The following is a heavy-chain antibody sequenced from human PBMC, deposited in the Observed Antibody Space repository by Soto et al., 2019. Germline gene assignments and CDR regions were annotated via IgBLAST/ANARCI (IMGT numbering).Heavy chain of an antibody. CDR2: INPSGGST. Sequence: ASVKVSCKASGCTFSSYTISWVRQAPGQGLEWMGIINPSGGSTIYAQKFQGRVTMTRDTSTSTVYMELSSLRSEDTAVYYCARGSAHRRYSSSWHAPDYWGQGTLVTVSS. CDR3: ARGSAHRRYSSSWHAPDY. D-gene: IGHD6-13*01. V-gene: IGHV1-46*03. CDR1: GCTFSSYT. J-gene: IGHJ4*02.